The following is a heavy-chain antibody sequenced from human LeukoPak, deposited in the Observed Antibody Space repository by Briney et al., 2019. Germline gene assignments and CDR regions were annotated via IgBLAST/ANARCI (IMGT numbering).Heavy chain of an antibody. V-gene: IGHV3-23*01. Sequence: GGSLRLSCAASGFTFSSYAMHWVRQAPGKGLEWASTFSGNGEWTHYTDSVKGRFTTSRDKTKNTLYLQMNSLIFEDTALYYCAKDGFNYTSRDNDGFDTWGQGTMVTVSS. CDR2: FSGNGEWT. J-gene: IGHJ3*02. CDR1: GFTFSSYA. D-gene: IGHD3-3*01. CDR3: AKDGFNYTSRDNDGFDT.